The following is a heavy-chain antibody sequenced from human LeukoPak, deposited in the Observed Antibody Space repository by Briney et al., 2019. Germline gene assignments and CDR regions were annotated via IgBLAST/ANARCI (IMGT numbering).Heavy chain of an antibody. D-gene: IGHD2-8*01. V-gene: IGHV3-23*01. CDR1: GFTFSSYA. CDR3: AKMGLGGYCTNGVCHLYYYYGMDV. Sequence: GGSLRLSCAASGFTFSSYAMSWVRQAPGKGLEWVSAISGGGGSTYYADSVKGRFTISRDNSKNTLYLQMNSLRAEDTAVYYCAKMGLGGYCTNGVCHLYYYYGMDVWGQGTTVTVSS. CDR2: ISGGGGST. J-gene: IGHJ6*02.